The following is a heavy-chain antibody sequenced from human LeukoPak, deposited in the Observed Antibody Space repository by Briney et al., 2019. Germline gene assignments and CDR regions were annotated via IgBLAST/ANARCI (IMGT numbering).Heavy chain of an antibody. J-gene: IGHJ4*02. CDR1: GFTFDDYT. CDR2: ISWDGGIT. D-gene: IGHD6-6*01. Sequence: PGGSLRLSCAPSGFTFDDYTMHWVRQAPGKGLEWVSLISWDGGITYYADSVKGRFTISRDNSKNSLYLQMNSLRTEDTALYYCALEYSSSSGLGEFDYWGQGTVVTVSS. V-gene: IGHV3-43*01. CDR3: ALEYSSSSGLGEFDY.